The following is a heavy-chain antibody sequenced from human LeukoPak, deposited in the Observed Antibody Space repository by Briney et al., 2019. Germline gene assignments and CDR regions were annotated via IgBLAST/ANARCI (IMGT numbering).Heavy chain of an antibody. D-gene: IGHD3-10*01. Sequence: GGSLRLSCAASGVTFSSYGVHWVRQAPGKGLEWVAVIWYDGSDKYYADSVKGRFTISRDNSKNTLYLQMNSLRAEDTAVYYCARDKGRGAFDIWGQGTMVTVSS. J-gene: IGHJ3*02. V-gene: IGHV3-33*01. CDR3: ARDKGRGAFDI. CDR1: GVTFSSYG. CDR2: IWYDGSDK.